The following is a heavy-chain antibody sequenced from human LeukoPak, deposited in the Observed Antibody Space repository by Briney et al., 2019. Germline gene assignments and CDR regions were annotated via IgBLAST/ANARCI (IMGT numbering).Heavy chain of an antibody. D-gene: IGHD2/OR15-2a*01. J-gene: IGHJ4*02. CDR1: GYTFTGYY. CDR2: INPNSGGT. Sequence: ASVKVSCKASGYTFTGYYMHWVRQAPGQGLEWMGWINPNSGGTNYAQKFQGRVTMTRDTPISTAYMELSRLRSDDTAVYYCARGPHLWNSTPRTLWDYWGQGTLVTVSS. CDR3: ARGPHLWNSTPRTLWDY. V-gene: IGHV1-2*02.